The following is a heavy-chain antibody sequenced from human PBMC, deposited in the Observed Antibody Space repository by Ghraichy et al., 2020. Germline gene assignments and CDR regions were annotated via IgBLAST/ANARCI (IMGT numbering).Heavy chain of an antibody. V-gene: IGHV4-39*02. CDR2: IFYTGST. Sequence: SQTLSLTCSVSGGSISSSNYFWGWIRQPPGKGLEYIGRIFYTGSTYYKPSLKSRVTISVDTSKNNFSLKLNSVTAADTVVYYCARLMIAFGGVITATHGIDIWGRGTMVTVSS. CDR1: GGSISSSNYF. CDR3: ARLMIAFGGVITATHGIDI. D-gene: IGHD3-16*02. J-gene: IGHJ3*02.